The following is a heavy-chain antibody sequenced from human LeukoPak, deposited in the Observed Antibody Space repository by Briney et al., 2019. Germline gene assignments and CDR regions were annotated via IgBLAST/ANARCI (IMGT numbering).Heavy chain of an antibody. Sequence: SETLSLTCTVSGGSISSYYWSWIRQPPGKGLEWIGYIYYSGSTYYSPSLKSRVTISVDTSKNQFSLKLSSVTAADTAVYYCARVPTYYYDSSGYYLDYWGQGTLVTVSS. J-gene: IGHJ4*02. CDR2: IYYSGST. V-gene: IGHV4-59*08. CDR3: ARVPTYYYDSSGYYLDY. CDR1: GGSISSYY. D-gene: IGHD3-22*01.